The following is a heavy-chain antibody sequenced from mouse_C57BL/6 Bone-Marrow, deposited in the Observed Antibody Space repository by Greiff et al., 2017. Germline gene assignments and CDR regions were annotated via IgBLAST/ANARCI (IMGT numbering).Heavy chain of an antibody. CDR3: ARTLPRHYYGSSLFAY. CDR1: GYTFTSYG. D-gene: IGHD1-1*01. V-gene: IGHV1-81*01. Sequence: QVQLQQSGAELARPGASVKLSCTASGYTFTSYGISWVKQRTGQGLEWIGEIYPRSGNTYYNEKFKGKATLTADKSSSTAYMELRSLTSEDSAVYFCARTLPRHYYGSSLFAYWGQGTLVTVSA. CDR2: IYPRSGNT. J-gene: IGHJ3*01.